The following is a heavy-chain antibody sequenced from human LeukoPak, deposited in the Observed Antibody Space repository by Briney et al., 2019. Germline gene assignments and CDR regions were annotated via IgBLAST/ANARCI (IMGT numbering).Heavy chain of an antibody. CDR2: ISGGDGST. Sequence: GGSLRLSCAASGFTFSSYAMSWVRLAPGKGLKWVSSISGGDGSTYYANSVKGRFTISRDNSKNTLYLQMNSLRAEDTAVYYCARGITGTTSYYYYMDVWGKGTTVTVSS. CDR1: GFTFSSYA. CDR3: ARGITGTTSYYYYMDV. J-gene: IGHJ6*03. V-gene: IGHV3-23*01. D-gene: IGHD1-7*01.